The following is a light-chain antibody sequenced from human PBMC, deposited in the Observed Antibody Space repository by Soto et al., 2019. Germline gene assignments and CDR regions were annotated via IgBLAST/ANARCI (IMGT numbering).Light chain of an antibody. Sequence: EVVLTQSPATLSVSPGDRATLSCRASQSVSRNLAWYQQKPGQAPRLLIYGASTRATGVPARFSGSGSATEVTLSSSSLQSEDVAVYYCQQYGDWPPETFGQGTKLEI. J-gene: IGKJ2*01. CDR2: GAS. V-gene: IGKV3-15*01. CDR1: QSVSRN. CDR3: QQYGDWPPET.